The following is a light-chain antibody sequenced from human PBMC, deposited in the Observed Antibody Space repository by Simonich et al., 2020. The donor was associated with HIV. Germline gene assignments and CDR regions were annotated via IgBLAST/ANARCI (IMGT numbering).Light chain of an antibody. J-gene: IGKJ4*01. CDR3: QQYDDWLLLT. V-gene: IGKV3-15*01. CDR1: QSVSSN. Sequence: EIVMTQSPATLSVSPGERAPLSCRASQSVSSNLAWYKQKPGQAPRLLIFGASIRATGIPARFSGSGSGTEFTLTITSMQSEDFAIYYCQQYDDWLLLTFGGGTKVEIK. CDR2: GAS.